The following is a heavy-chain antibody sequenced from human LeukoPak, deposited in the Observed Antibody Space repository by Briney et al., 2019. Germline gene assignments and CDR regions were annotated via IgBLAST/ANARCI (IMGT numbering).Heavy chain of an antibody. Sequence: GGSLRLSCAASGFTFTTYSMNWVRQAPGKGLEWVSYISGSSTTIYYADSVKGRFTISRDNAKNSLYLQMNSLRAEDTAVYYCARDAPIAAAGTGDAFDIWGQGTMVTVSS. CDR1: GFTFTTYS. V-gene: IGHV3-48*01. CDR3: ARDAPIAAAGTGDAFDI. D-gene: IGHD6-13*01. J-gene: IGHJ3*02. CDR2: ISGSSTTI.